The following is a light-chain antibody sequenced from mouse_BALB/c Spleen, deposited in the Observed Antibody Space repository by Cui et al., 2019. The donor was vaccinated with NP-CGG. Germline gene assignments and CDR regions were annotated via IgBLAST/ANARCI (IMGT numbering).Light chain of an antibody. CDR2: GTN. CDR3: ALWYSNHWV. J-gene: IGLJ1*01. V-gene: IGLV1*01. CDR1: TGAVTTNNY. Sequence: QVVVHQESAITTSPGETVTLTCRSNTGAVTTNNYANWVQEKPDHLFTGLIGGTNNRTPGVPARFSGSLIEDMAALTITGAQTEDDAIYFCALWYSNHWVFGGGTKLTVL.